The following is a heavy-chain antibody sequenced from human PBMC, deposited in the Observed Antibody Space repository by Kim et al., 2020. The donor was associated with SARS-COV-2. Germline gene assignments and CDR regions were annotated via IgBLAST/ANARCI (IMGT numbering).Heavy chain of an antibody. CDR3: ARHGNSDYRVIDH. J-gene: IGHJ4*02. D-gene: IGHD4-4*01. Sequence: GESLKISCKTSGYSFTNYWIGWVCQLPGEGLECVGVIYPDDSDIRYSPSFQGQVTISADKSISTAYLQWSSLKASDTAPYYCARHGNSDYRVIDHWGQGT. CDR2: IYPDDSDI. V-gene: IGHV5-51*01. CDR1: GYSFTNYW.